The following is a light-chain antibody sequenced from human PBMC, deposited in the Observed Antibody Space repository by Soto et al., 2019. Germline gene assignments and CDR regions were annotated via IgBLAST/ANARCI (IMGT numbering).Light chain of an antibody. V-gene: IGKV1-17*03. CDR1: QDISRF. CDR3: LRHNAYPYT. Sequence: DVQMTQSPSAMSASVGDRVTIACRASQDISRFVAWFQHKPGRAPERLIYETSNLQPGVPSRFSGSGSGTEFTLAISDLQPEDFATYYCLRHNAYPYTFGQGTKLEIK. CDR2: ETS. J-gene: IGKJ2*01.